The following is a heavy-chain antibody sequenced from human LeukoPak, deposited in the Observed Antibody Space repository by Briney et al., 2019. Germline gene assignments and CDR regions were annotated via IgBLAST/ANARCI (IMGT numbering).Heavy chain of an antibody. D-gene: IGHD1-1*01. CDR2: ISYGGTNK. V-gene: IGHV3-30*03. CDR1: GFTFSSYG. CDR3: ARGLDDAFDI. Sequence: GGSLRLSCAASGFTFSSYGMHWVRQAPGKGLEWVAVISYGGTNKYYADSVKGRFTISRDDSKNTLYLQVNSLRGEDTAVYYCARGLDDAFDIWGQGTMVIVSS. J-gene: IGHJ3*02.